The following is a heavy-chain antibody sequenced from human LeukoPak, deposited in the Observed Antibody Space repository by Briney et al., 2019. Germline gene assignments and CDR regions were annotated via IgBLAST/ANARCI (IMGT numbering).Heavy chain of an antibody. Sequence: PSQTLSLTCTVSGGSINSGGYYWTWIRQPPGEGLEWIAYFSHSGSTFYNPSLKSRVTISVDTSKNQFSLKLSSVTAADTAVYYCARDTDGGWFDPWGQGTLVTVSS. V-gene: IGHV4-30-2*01. J-gene: IGHJ5*02. CDR2: FSHSGST. CDR1: GGSINSGGYY. CDR3: ARDTDGGWFDP.